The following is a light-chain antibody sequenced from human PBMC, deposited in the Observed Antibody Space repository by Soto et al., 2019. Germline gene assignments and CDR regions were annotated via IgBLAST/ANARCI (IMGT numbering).Light chain of an antibody. Sequence: EIVMTQSPATLSVSPGERATLSCWASQSVASSLAWYQQQPGQAPRLLIYGASTRATGVPARFSGSGSGTDFTLTISSLQSEDFAVYYCQQSNNWPWTFGQGTKVDIK. V-gene: IGKV3-15*01. CDR3: QQSNNWPWT. J-gene: IGKJ1*01. CDR1: QSVASS. CDR2: GAS.